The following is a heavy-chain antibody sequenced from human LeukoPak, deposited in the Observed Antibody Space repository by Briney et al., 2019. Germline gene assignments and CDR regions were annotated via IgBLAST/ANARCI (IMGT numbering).Heavy chain of an antibody. CDR1: GFTVSSNY. Sequence: GGSLRLSCAASGFTVSSNYMSWVRQAPGKGLEWVSVIYSGGSTYYADSVKGRFTISRDNSKNTLYLQMNSLRAEDTAVYYCARGAVAGTGIYFFDYWGQGTLVTVSS. CDR3: ARGAVAGTGIYFFDY. V-gene: IGHV3-53*01. CDR2: IYSGGST. D-gene: IGHD6-19*01. J-gene: IGHJ4*02.